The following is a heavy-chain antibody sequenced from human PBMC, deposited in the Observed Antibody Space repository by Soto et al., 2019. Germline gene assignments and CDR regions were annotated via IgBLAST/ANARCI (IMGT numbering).Heavy chain of an antibody. CDR3: ARGPATAPDAY. D-gene: IGHD2-2*01. Sequence: QVQLAQSGTEVKKRGASVKVSCKTSGYIFTSYYIHWVRQAPGQGLEWMGIINPSGGTTTYAQKFQGRVTMTRDTSTSTVYMELSSLRSEDTAVYYCARGPATAPDAYWGLGTLVTVSS. J-gene: IGHJ4*02. CDR2: INPSGGTT. V-gene: IGHV1-46*01. CDR1: GYIFTSYY.